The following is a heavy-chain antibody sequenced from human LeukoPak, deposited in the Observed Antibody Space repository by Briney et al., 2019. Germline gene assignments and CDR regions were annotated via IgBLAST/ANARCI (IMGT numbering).Heavy chain of an antibody. D-gene: IGHD4-17*01. V-gene: IGHV1-18*01. CDR1: GYTFTSYD. Sequence: ASVKVSCKASGYTFTSYDINWVRQATGQGLEWMGWISAYNGKTNYAQKFQGRVTMTTDTSTNTAYMELRNLISDDTAVYFCARDGPDYGDYINFDCWGQGTLVTVSS. J-gene: IGHJ4*02. CDR2: ISAYNGKT. CDR3: ARDGPDYGDYINFDC.